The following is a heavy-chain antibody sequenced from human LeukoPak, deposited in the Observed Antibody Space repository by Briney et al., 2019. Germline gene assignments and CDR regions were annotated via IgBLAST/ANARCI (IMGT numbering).Heavy chain of an antibody. D-gene: IGHD2-2*01. CDR2: ISWNGGST. V-gene: IGHV3-20*04. CDR1: GFTFDDYG. Sequence: TGGSLRLSCAASGFTFDDYGMSWVRQAPGKGLEWVSGISWNGGSTGYADSVKGRFTISRDNAKNSLYLQMNSLRAEDTALYYCAREGYQLPASWFDPWGQGTLVTVSS. J-gene: IGHJ5*02. CDR3: AREGYQLPASWFDP.